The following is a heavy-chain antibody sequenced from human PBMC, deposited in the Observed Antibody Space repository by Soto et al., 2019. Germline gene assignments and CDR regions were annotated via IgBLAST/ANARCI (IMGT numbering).Heavy chain of an antibody. D-gene: IGHD3-10*01. CDR1: GYTFTSYG. V-gene: IGHV1-18*01. CDR2: ISAYNGNT. CDR3: ARGPRGRGSGMVRGVIIYYYYGMDV. J-gene: IGHJ6*02. Sequence: ASVKVSCKASGYTFTSYGISWVRQAPGQGLEWMGWISAYNGNTNYAQKLQGRVTMTTDTSTSTAYMELRSLRSDDTAVYYCARGPRGRGSGMVRGVIIYYYYGMDVWGQGTTGTVSS.